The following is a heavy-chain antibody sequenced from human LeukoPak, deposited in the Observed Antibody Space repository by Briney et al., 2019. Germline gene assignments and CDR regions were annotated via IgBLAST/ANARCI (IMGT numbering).Heavy chain of an antibody. CDR2: IYYSGST. CDR3: ARGGVAAAGPYYYYYMDV. CDR1: GGSISSYY. V-gene: IGHV4-59*12. D-gene: IGHD2-15*01. J-gene: IGHJ6*03. Sequence: PSETRSLTCTVSGGSISSYYWSWIRQPPGKGLEWIGYIYYSGSTNYNPSLKSRVTISVDTSKNQFSLKLSSVTAADTAVYYCARGGVAAAGPYYYYYMDVWGKGTTVTVSS.